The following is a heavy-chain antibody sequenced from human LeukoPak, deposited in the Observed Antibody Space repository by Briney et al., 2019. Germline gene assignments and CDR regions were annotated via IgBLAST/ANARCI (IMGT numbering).Heavy chain of an antibody. CDR1: GFTFDDYG. CDR2: INWNGGST. V-gene: IGHV3-20*04. CDR3: AREGGYCSGGSCYNWFDP. J-gene: IGHJ5*02. Sequence: GGSLRLSCAASGFTFDDYGMSWVRHAPGKGLEWVSGINWNGGSTGYADSVKGRFTISRDNAKNSLYLQMNSLRAEDTALYYCAREGGYCSGGSCYNWFDPWGQGTLVTVSS. D-gene: IGHD2-15*01.